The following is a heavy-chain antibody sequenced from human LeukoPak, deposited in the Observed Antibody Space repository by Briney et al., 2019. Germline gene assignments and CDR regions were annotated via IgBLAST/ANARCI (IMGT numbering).Heavy chain of an antibody. V-gene: IGHV3-7*01. D-gene: IGHD4-17*01. J-gene: IGHJ4*02. CDR3: ARGPNYGDRVDYFDS. CDR1: GFIFKNHW. CDR2: IKQDGNEK. Sequence: GGSLRLSCAASGFIFKNHWMSWVRQVPGRALEWVAHIKQDGNEKHYVDSVEGRFTLSRDDSKNSLYLQMNSLRVDDSAVYYCARGPNYGDRVDYFDSWGQGTKVTVSS.